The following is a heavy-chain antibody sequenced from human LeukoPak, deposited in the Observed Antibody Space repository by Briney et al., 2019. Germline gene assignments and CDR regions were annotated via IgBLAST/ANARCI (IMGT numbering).Heavy chain of an antibody. J-gene: IGHJ4*02. V-gene: IGHV3-23*01. CDR1: GFTFSSYA. CDR3: AKDRVALRLGELSLSLFDY. CDR2: ISGSGGST. D-gene: IGHD3-16*02. Sequence: GGSLRLSCAASGFTFSSYAMSWVRQAPGKGLEWVSAISGSGGSTYYADSVKGRFTISGDNSKNTLYLQMNSLRAEDTAVYYCAKDRVALRLGELSLSLFDYWGQGTLVTVSS.